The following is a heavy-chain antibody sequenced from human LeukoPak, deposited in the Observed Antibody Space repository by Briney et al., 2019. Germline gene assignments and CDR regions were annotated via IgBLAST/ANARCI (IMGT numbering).Heavy chain of an antibody. CDR2: ISGEGGST. CDR3: VKDSPIERFQH. CDR1: GFIFDEYA. D-gene: IGHD2/OR15-2a*01. J-gene: IGHJ1*01. Sequence: GGSLRLSCAASGFIFDEYAMHWVRQAPGKGLEWVSLISGEGGSTYYADSVKGRFTISRDNSKNSLYLQMNRLRTEDTALYYCVKDSPIERFQHWGQGTLVTVSS. V-gene: IGHV3-43*02.